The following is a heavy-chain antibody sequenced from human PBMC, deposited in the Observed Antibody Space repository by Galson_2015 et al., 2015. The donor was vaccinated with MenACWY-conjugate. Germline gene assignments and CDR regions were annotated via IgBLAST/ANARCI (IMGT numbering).Heavy chain of an antibody. Sequence: SLRLSCAASGFTFSSYAMSWVRQAPGEGLEWVSAISGSGGSTYYADSVKGRFTISRDNSKNTLYLQMNSLRAEDTAVYYCAKYGRFLEWFPDYWGQGTLVTVSS. CDR3: AKYGRFLEWFPDY. CDR1: GFTFSSYA. V-gene: IGHV3-23*01. D-gene: IGHD3-3*01. CDR2: ISGSGGST. J-gene: IGHJ4*02.